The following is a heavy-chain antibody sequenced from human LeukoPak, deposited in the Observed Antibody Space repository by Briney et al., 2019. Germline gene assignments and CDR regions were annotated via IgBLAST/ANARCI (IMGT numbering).Heavy chain of an antibody. Sequence: SETLSLTCTVSGGSISDYYWSWIRQPQGKGLEWIASIYYTGSGSAKYNPSLKSRVSILVDTSQNQFSLKLTSVTAADTAVYYCARVSSWDYDMLTGSNNLYYFDYWGQGTLVTISS. CDR1: GGSISDYY. J-gene: IGHJ4*02. D-gene: IGHD3-9*01. CDR2: IYYTGSGSA. V-gene: IGHV4-59*01. CDR3: ARVSSWDYDMLTGSNNLYYFDY.